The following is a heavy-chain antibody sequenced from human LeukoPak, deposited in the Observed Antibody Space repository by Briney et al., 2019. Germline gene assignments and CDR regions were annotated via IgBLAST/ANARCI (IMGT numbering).Heavy chain of an antibody. V-gene: IGHV4-39*01. D-gene: IGHD3-10*01. CDR2: IYYSGST. J-gene: IGHJ4*02. Sequence: SETLSLTCTVSGGSISSSNYFWGWIRQPPGKGLEWIGSIYYSGSTYYNPSLKSRVTISVDTSKNQFSLRLSSVTASDTAVYYCARQYGSGSYYPPFDYWGQGTLVTVSS. CDR1: GGSISSSNYF. CDR3: ARQYGSGSYYPPFDY.